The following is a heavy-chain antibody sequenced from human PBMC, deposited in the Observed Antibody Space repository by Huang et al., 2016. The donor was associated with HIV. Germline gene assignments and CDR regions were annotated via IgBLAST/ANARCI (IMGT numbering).Heavy chain of an antibody. CDR2: TIPICGTA. J-gene: IGHJ4*02. CDR3: ARARGYYDSSVSYYFDY. CDR1: GGTFSSYA. D-gene: IGHD3-22*01. V-gene: IGHV1-69*13. Sequence: QVQLVQSGAEVKKPGSSVKVSCKASGGTFSSYAISWVRQAPGQGLGVMGGTIPICGTANYAQKFQGRVTITADESTSTAYMELSSLRSEDTAVYYCARARGYYDSSVSYYFDYWGQGTLVTVSS.